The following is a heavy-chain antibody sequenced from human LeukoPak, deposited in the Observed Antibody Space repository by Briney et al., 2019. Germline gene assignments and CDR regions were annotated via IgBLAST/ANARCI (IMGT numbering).Heavy chain of an antibody. Sequence: KLSGPTLVKRTQPLXLTCTFSGFSLSTSGVGVGWIPQPPGKALEWLALIYWNDDERYSPSLKSRLTISKDTSKNQVVLTMTNMDPDDTATYYCARSYSDYDYFNNRFDPWGQGTLVTVSS. CDR3: ARSYSDYDYFNNRFDP. V-gene: IGHV2-5*01. CDR2: IYWNDDE. CDR1: GFSLSTSGVG. J-gene: IGHJ5*02. D-gene: IGHD5-12*01.